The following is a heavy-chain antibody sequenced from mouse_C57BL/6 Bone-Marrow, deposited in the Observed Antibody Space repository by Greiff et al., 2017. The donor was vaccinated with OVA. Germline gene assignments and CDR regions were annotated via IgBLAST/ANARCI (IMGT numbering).Heavy chain of an antibody. CDR2: IYPGGGYT. J-gene: IGHJ3*01. D-gene: IGHD1-1*01. V-gene: IGHV1-63*01. CDR1: GYTFTNYW. CDR3: ARGGYGSSPFAY. Sequence: VHLVESGAELVRPGTSVKMSCKASGYTFTNYWIGWAKQRPGHGLEWIGDIYPGGGYTNYNEKFKGKATLTADKSSSTAYMQFSSLTSEDSAIYYCARGGYGSSPFAYWGQGTLVTVSA.